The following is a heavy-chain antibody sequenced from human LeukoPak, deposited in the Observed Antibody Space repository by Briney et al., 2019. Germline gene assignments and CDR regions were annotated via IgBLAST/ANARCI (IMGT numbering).Heavy chain of an antibody. J-gene: IGHJ3*02. CDR1: GFTFSSYS. V-gene: IGHV3-21*01. D-gene: IGHD3-9*01. CDR3: ARDRVRRDYDILTGYLPDAFDI. CDR2: ISSSSSSYI. Sequence: PGGSLRLSCAASGFTFSSYSMNWVRQAPGKGLEWVSSISSSSSSYIYYADSVKGRFTISRDNAKNSLYLQMNSLRAEDTAVYYCARDRVRRDYDILTGYLPDAFDIWGQGTMVTVSS.